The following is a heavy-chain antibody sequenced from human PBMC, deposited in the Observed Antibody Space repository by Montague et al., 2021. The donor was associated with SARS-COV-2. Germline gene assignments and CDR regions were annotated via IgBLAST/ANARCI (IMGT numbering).Heavy chain of an antibody. CDR1: GFTFSSYA. Sequence: SLRLSWAASGFTFSSYAMSWVRQAPGKGLEWVSAISGSGGSTYYADSVKGRFTISRDNSKNTPYPQMNSLGAEDTAVYYCAVDIVATIKRTFDYWGQGTLVTVSS. D-gene: IGHD5-12*01. J-gene: IGHJ4*02. CDR2: ISGSGGST. V-gene: IGHV3-23*01. CDR3: AVDIVATIKRTFDY.